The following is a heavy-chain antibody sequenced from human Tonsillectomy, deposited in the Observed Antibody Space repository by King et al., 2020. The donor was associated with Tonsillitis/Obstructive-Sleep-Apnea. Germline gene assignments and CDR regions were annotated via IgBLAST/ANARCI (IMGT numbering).Heavy chain of an antibody. CDR2: INHSGST. J-gene: IGHJ4*02. Sequence: VQLQQWGAGLLKPSETLSLTCAVYGGSFSGYYWSWIRQPPGKGLEWIGEINHSGSTNYNPSLKSRVTISVDTSKNQFSLKLSSVTAADTAVYYCARVRPGPPYDFWSGTIDYWGQGTLVTVSS. CDR3: ARVRPGPPYDFWSGTIDY. D-gene: IGHD3-3*01. V-gene: IGHV4-34*01. CDR1: GGSFSGYY.